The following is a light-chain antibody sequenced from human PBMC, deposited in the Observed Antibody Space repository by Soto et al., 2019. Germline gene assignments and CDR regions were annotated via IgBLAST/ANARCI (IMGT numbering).Light chain of an antibody. J-gene: IGKJ1*01. CDR2: GAS. V-gene: IGKV3-20*01. Sequence: EIVLTQSPGTLSLSPGERATLSCRASQSVSSSYLAWYQQKPGQAPSLLIYGASSRATGIPDRFSGSGFGTDFTLTISRLEPEDFSVYYCQQYGSSPRTFGQGTKVEIQ. CDR1: QSVSSSY. CDR3: QQYGSSPRT.